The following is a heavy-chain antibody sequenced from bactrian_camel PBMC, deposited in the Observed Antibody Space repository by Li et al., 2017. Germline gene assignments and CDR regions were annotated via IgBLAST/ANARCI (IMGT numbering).Heavy chain of an antibody. CDR1: GTTYNNRC. CDR3: AVEDSYDCYAPSWLTRGDSRY. J-gene: IGHJ4*01. Sequence: VQLVESGGGSVQAGGSLRLSCAASGTTYNNRCMGWFRQAPGKEREGVAAMYTGFGGGNIYYDDSVKGRFTISQDNSKNTLFLQMNVLRPEDTAMYYCAVEDSYDCYAPSWLTRGDSRYWGRGTQVTVS. CDR2: MYTGFGGGNI. V-gene: IGHV3S54*01. D-gene: IGHD3*01.